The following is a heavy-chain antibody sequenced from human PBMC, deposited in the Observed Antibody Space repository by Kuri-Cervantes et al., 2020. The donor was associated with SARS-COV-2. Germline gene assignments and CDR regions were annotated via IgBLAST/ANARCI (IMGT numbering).Heavy chain of an antibody. CDR2: IYHSGST. Sequence: SETLSLTCTVSGYSISSGYYWGWIRQPPGKGLEWIGSIYHSGSTYYNPSLKSRVTISVDTSKNQFSLKLSSVTAADTAVYYCARVARLVSYYFDYWGQGILVTVSS. J-gene: IGHJ4*02. D-gene: IGHD6-6*01. CDR1: GYSISSGYY. V-gene: IGHV4-38-2*02. CDR3: ARVARLVSYYFDY.